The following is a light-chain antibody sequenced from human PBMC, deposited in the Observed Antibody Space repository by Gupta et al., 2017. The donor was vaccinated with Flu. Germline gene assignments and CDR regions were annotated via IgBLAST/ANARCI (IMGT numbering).Light chain of an antibody. V-gene: IGKV1-5*03. Sequence: SLPSASGGDGVIFTRRGSQGISYRLGWYQKIPGEAPKLLIDKAYRADSRVARRCSGSVYGTEFTLTNSIQQEDDFANYYWQRDNSYFTFGQGTKVEIK. CDR1: QGISYR. CDR2: KAY. CDR3: QRDNSYFT. J-gene: IGKJ1*01.